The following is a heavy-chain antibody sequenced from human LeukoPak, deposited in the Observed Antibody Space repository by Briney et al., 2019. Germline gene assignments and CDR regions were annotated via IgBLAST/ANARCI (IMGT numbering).Heavy chain of an antibody. CDR3: ARAARLRITLVRLIHAAFDM. Sequence: SETLSFTCTVSGGSISSSSYYWGWIRQPPGKGLEWIGSLYYAGNTFLNPTLDSRVTITVDKSKSQFSLKLRSATAADTAVYYCARAARLRITLVRLIHAAFDMWGQGTMVTVSS. CDR1: GGSISSSSYY. J-gene: IGHJ3*02. V-gene: IGHV4-39*02. CDR2: LYYAGNT. D-gene: IGHD3-10*01.